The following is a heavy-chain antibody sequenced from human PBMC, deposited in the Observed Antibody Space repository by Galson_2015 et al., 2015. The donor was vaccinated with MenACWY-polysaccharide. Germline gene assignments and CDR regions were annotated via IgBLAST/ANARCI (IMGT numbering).Heavy chain of an antibody. Sequence: SLRLSCAASGFTLSTYWMHWVRQAPGKGLVWVSRIKSDGSSTSYADPVKGRFTISRDNAKNTLYLQMNSLRAEDTAVYYCARGYSGYDWGQGTLVTVSS. CDR2: IKSDGSST. V-gene: IGHV3-74*01. D-gene: IGHD5-12*01. J-gene: IGHJ4*02. CDR1: GFTLSTYW. CDR3: ARGYSGYD.